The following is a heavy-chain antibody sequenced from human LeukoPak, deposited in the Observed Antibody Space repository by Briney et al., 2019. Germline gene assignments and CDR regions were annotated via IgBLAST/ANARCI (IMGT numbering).Heavy chain of an antibody. CDR2: ISWYSGSI. V-gene: IGHV3-9*01. J-gene: IGHJ4*02. Sequence: GGSLRLSCAASGFTFYDYAMHWVRHAPGKGLEWVSGISWYSGSIGYADSVKGRFTISRDNAKNSLYLQMNSLRAEDTALYYCAKDLSIAAAGFDYWGQGTLVTVSS. CDR1: GFTFYDYA. D-gene: IGHD6-13*01. CDR3: AKDLSIAAAGFDY.